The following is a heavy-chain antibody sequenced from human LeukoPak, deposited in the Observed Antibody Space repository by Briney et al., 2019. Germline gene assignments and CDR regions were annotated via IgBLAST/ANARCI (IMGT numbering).Heavy chain of an antibody. J-gene: IGHJ4*02. Sequence: SETLSLTCTFSGGSISSSSYYWGWIRQPPGKGLEWIGSIYYSGSTYYNPSLKSRVTISVDTSKNQFSLKLSSVTAADTAVYYCARLMDSSSSVDYWGQGTLVTVSS. CDR2: IYYSGST. CDR1: GGSISSSSYY. D-gene: IGHD6-6*01. CDR3: ARLMDSSSSVDY. V-gene: IGHV4-39*01.